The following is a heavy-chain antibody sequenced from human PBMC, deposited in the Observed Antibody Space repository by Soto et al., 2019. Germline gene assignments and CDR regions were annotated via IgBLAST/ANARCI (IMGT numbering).Heavy chain of an antibody. V-gene: IGHV1-69*13. J-gene: IGHJ6*02. Sequence: ASVKVSCKASGGTFSSYAISWVRQAPGQGLEWMGGIIPIFGTANYAQKFQGRVTITADESTSTAYMELSSLRSEDTAVYYCARVTGTGYYDILTAPPPPHYYYGMDVWGQGTTVTVSS. CDR2: IIPIFGTA. CDR1: GGTFSSYA. CDR3: ARVTGTGYYDILTAPPPPHYYYGMDV. D-gene: IGHD3-9*01.